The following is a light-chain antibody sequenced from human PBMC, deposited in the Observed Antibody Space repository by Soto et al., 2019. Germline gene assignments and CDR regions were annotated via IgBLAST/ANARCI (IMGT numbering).Light chain of an antibody. V-gene: IGKV1-8*01. CDR1: QGISSY. J-gene: IGKJ1*01. Sequence: AIRMTQSPSSLSASTGDRVTITCRASQGISSYLAWYQQKPGKAPKLLIYAASTLQSGVPSRFSGSGSGTDFTLIISCLQSEDFATYYCQQYYSYPRTCGQGTKGDIK. CDR2: AAS. CDR3: QQYYSYPRT.